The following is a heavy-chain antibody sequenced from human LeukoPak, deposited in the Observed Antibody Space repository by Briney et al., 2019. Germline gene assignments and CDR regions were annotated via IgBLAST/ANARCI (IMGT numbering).Heavy chain of an antibody. J-gene: IGHJ5*02. CDR2: MNPNSGNT. D-gene: IGHD3-10*01. CDR3: ARGRITRVRGVSPFDP. CDR1: GYTFTSYD. Sequence: ASVKVSCKASGYTFTSYDINWVRQATGQGLEWMGWMNPNSGNTGYAQKFQGRVTITRNTSISTAYMELSSLRPEDTAVYYCARGRITRVRGVSPFDPWGQGTLVTVSS. V-gene: IGHV1-8*01.